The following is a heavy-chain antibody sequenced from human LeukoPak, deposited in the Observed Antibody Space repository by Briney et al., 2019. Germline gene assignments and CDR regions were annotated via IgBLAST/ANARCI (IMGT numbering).Heavy chain of an antibody. CDR2: ISSSSSYI. V-gene: IGHV3-21*01. J-gene: IGHJ4*02. CDR1: GFTFSSYS. D-gene: IGHD6-19*01. Sequence: SGGSLRLSCAASGFTFSSYSMNWVRQAPGKGLEWVSSISSSSSYIYYAGSVKGRFAISRDNAKNSLYLQMNSLRAEDTAVYYCARGRTVAGTDYWGQGTLATVSS. CDR3: ARGRTVAGTDY.